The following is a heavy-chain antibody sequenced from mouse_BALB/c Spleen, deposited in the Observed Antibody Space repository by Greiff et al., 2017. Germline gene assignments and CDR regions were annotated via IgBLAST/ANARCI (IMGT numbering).Heavy chain of an antibody. CDR1: GFTFSSFG. CDR2: ISSGSSTI. CDR3: ARGDDPRRAMDD. D-gene: IGHD2-12*01. Sequence: EVHLVESGGGLVQPGGSRKLSCAASGFTFSSFGMHWVRQAPEKGLEWVAYISSGSSTIYYADTVKGRFTISRDNPKNTLFLQMTSLRSEDTAMYYCARGDDPRRAMDDWGQGTSVTVSS. J-gene: IGHJ4*01. V-gene: IGHV5-17*02.